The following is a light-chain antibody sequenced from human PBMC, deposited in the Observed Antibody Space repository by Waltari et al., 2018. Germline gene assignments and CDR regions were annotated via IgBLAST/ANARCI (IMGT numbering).Light chain of an antibody. CDR2: DVF. Sequence: QSALTQPASVTGSPGQSITISCTGTSSDIGSSDYVSWYQHHPDKVPKLIIYDVFHRQSGIFDRFSGSKSGNTASLTISRLQAEDEAVYYCSSYTTSGTGVFGGGTKVTVL. J-gene: IGLJ3*02. CDR1: SSDIGSSDY. CDR3: SSYTTSGTGV. V-gene: IGLV2-14*03.